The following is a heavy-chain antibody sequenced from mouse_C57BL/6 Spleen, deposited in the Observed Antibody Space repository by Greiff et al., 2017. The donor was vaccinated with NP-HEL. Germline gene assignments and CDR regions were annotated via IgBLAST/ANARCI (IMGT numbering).Heavy chain of an antibody. Sequence: VKLVESGPGLVAPSQSLSITCTVSGFSLTSYAISWVRQPPGKGLEWLGVIWTGGGTNYNSALKSRLSISKDNSKSQVFLKMNSLQTDDTARYYCARNYYGSSYKNWYFDVWGTGTTVTVSS. CDR2: IWTGGGT. CDR3: ARNYYGSSYKNWYFDV. CDR1: GFSLTSYA. D-gene: IGHD1-1*01. J-gene: IGHJ1*03. V-gene: IGHV2-9-1*01.